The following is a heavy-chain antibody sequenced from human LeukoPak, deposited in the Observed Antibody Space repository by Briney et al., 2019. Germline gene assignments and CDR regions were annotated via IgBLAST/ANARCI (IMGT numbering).Heavy chain of an antibody. D-gene: IGHD6-19*01. V-gene: IGHV4-34*01. J-gene: IGHJ4*02. CDR2: INHSGST. Sequence: PSETLSLTCTVSGGSISSYYWSWIRQPPGKGLEWIGEINHSGSTNYNPSLKSRVTISVDTSKNQFSLKLRSVTAADTAVYYCASYSSGWYGTLDYWGQGTLVTVSS. CDR3: ASYSSGWYGTLDY. CDR1: GGSISSYY.